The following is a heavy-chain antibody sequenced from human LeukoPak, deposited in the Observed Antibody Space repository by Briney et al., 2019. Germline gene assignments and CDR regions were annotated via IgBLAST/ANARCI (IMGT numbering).Heavy chain of an antibody. J-gene: IGHJ4*02. V-gene: IGHV4-34*01. CDR2: INHSEST. D-gene: IGHD3-10*01. CDR1: GGSFSGYY. Sequence: SETLSLTCAVYGGSFSGYYWSWIRQPPGKGLEWIGDINHSESTNYNPSLKSRVTISVDTSKNQFSLKLSSVTAADTAVYYCARDPYGSGSYWTFDYWGQGTLVTVSS. CDR3: ARDPYGSGSYWTFDY.